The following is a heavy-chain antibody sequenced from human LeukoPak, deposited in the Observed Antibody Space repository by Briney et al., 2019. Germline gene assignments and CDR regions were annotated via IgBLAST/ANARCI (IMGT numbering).Heavy chain of an antibody. Sequence: GGSVRLSCEATGFDFNSYWMHWVRQAPGKGLVWVSGIGSDGTTTTHADSVKGRFTISRDNAKNTVYLEMNSRRADDTAMYYCARSYYGSGSYHSAPFFDFWGLGTQVIVSS. CDR3: ARSYYGSGSYHSAPFFDF. V-gene: IGHV3-74*03. J-gene: IGHJ4*01. CDR2: IGSDGTTT. D-gene: IGHD3-10*01. CDR1: GFDFNSYW.